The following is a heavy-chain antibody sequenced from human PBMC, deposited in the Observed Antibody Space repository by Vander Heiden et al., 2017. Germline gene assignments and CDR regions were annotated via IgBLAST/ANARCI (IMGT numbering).Heavy chain of an antibody. D-gene: IGHD3-10*01. Sequence: EVQLVESGGGLVQPGRSLRLSCAASGFTFDDYAMHWVRQAPGKGLEWVSGISWNSGSIGYADSVKGRFTISRDNAKNSLYLQMNSLRAEDTALYYCAKGVTMVRGVSIKESTYFDYWGQGTLVTVSS. CDR2: ISWNSGSI. V-gene: IGHV3-9*01. CDR1: GFTFDDYA. J-gene: IGHJ4*02. CDR3: AKGVTMVRGVSIKESTYFDY.